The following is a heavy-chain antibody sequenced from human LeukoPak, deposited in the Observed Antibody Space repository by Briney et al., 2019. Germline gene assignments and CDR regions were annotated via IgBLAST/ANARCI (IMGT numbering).Heavy chain of an antibody. D-gene: IGHD3-10*01. CDR1: GYSFSSYW. CDR3: AIDYYGSGSYLDY. Sequence: GESPKISWRGSGYSFSSYWIGWVRQIRGKRLESSGIIYPGDSATRYSPSFQGQVTISADKSISTAYLQWSSLKASDTAMYYCAIDYYGSGSYLDYWGQGTLVTVSS. CDR2: IYPGDSAT. J-gene: IGHJ4*02. V-gene: IGHV5-51*01.